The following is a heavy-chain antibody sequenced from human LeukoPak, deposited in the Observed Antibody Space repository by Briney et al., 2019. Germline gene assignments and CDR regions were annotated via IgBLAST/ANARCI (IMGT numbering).Heavy chain of an antibody. CDR3: ARGSRVWGPTTAPFDY. J-gene: IGHJ4*02. CDR2: IGSSGNTM. V-gene: IGHV3-11*01. D-gene: IGHD1-26*01. Sequence: PGGSLRLSCAASGFTFSDYYMSWIRKAPGKGLEWVSYIGSSGNTMYYADSVKGRFTISRDNAKNSLYLQMNSLRAEDTAVYYCARGSRVWGPTTAPFDYWGQGTLVTVSS. CDR1: GFTFSDYY.